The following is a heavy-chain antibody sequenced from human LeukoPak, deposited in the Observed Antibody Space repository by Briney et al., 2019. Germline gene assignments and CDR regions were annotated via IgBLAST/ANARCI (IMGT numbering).Heavy chain of an antibody. CDR1: GGTFSSYA. Sequence: SVKVSCKASGGTFSSYAISWVRQAPGQGLEWMGGIIPIFGTANYAQKFQGRVTITTDESTSTAYMELSSLRSEDTAVYYCARGGSIAAAGPPNYYYYYMDVWGKGTTVTVSS. V-gene: IGHV1-69*05. CDR2: IIPIFGTA. CDR3: ARGGSIAAAGPPNYYYYYMDV. D-gene: IGHD6-13*01. J-gene: IGHJ6*03.